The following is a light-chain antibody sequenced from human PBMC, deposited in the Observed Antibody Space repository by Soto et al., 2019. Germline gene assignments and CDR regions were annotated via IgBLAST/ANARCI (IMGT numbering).Light chain of an antibody. CDR1: QSVKSN. CDR2: GAS. Sequence: EIMMTQSPATLSVSPGERAILSCRASQSVKSNLAWYQQKPGQAPRLLIYGASTRATGIPARFSGSGSGTDFTLTISSLEPEDFAVYYCQQRSNLPPTFGQGTRLRL. V-gene: IGKV3-15*01. J-gene: IGKJ5*01. CDR3: QQRSNLPPT.